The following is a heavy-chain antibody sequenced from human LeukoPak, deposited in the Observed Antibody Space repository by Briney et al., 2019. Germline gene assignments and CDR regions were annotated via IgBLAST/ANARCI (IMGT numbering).Heavy chain of an antibody. CDR1: GFTFSSNW. CDR2: IKEDGSEK. V-gene: IGHV3-7*01. CDR3: ARALWFGTSFDY. J-gene: IGHJ4*02. Sequence: GGSLRLSCAASGFTFSSNWMSWVRQAPGKGLEWVANIKEDGSEKYYVDSVKGRFTISRDNAKNSLYLQMNILRAEDTAVYYCARALWFGTSFDYWGQGTLVTVSS. D-gene: IGHD3-10*01.